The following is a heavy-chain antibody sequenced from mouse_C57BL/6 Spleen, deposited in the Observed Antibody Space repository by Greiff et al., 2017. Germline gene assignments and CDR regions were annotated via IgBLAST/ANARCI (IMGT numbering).Heavy chain of an antibody. J-gene: IGHJ2*01. CDR1: GYTFTDYN. Sequence: EVQRVESGPELVKPGASVKMSCKASGYTFTDYNMHWVKQSHGKSLEWIGYINPNNGGTSYNQKFKGKATLTVNKSSSTAYMELRSLTSEDSAVYYCARANWDVLDYWGQGTTLTVSS. CDR3: ARANWDVLDY. CDR2: INPNNGGT. D-gene: IGHD4-1*01. V-gene: IGHV1-22*01.